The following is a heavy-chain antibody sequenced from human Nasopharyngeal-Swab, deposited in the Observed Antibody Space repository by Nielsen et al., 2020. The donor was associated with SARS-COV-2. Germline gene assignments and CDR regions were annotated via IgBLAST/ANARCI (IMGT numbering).Heavy chain of an antibody. Sequence: GSLRLSCAVSGGSFSGYYWSWIRQPPGKGLEWIGEINHSGSTNYNPSLKSRVTISVDTSKNQFSLKLSSVTAADTAVYYCARDGVADLDYWGQGTLVTVSS. CDR1: GGSFSGYY. J-gene: IGHJ4*02. CDR2: INHSGST. CDR3: ARDGVADLDY. V-gene: IGHV4-34*01. D-gene: IGHD6-19*01.